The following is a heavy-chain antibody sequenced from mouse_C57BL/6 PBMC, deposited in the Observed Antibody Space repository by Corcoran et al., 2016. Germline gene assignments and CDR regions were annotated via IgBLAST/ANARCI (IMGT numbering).Heavy chain of an antibody. Sequence: QVQLQQSGPELVKPGASVKISCKASGYSFTSYYIHWVKQRPGQGLGWIGWIYPGSGNTKYNEKFKGKATLTAETSSSTAYMQLSSLTSEDSAVYYCASSGHYYGSSYPFDYWGQGTTLTVSS. J-gene: IGHJ2*01. CDR2: IYPGSGNT. CDR3: ASSGHYYGSSYPFDY. D-gene: IGHD1-1*01. CDR1: GYSFTSYY. V-gene: IGHV1-66*01.